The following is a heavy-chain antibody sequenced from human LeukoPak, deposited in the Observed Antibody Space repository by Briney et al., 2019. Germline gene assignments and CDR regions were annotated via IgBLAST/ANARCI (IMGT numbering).Heavy chain of an antibody. J-gene: IGHJ6*02. D-gene: IGHD6-13*01. CDR2: ISYDGSNK. CDR1: GFTFSSYA. V-gene: IGHV3-30-3*01. CDR3: ARDQGSSWSPKGYYYYGMDV. Sequence: GRSLRLSCAASGFTFSSYAMHWVRQAPGKGLEWVAVISYDGSNKYYADSVKGRFTISRDNSKNTLYLQMNSLRAEDTAVYYCARDQGSSWSPKGYYYYGMDVWGQGTTVTVSS.